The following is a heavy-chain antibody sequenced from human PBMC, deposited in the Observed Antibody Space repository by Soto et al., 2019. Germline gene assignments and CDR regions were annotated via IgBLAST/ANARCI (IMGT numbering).Heavy chain of an antibody. V-gene: IGHV3-15*01. Sequence: EVPLVESGGGLVKPGGSLTLSCAASGFTFRNAWMNWVRQAPGKGLEWVGRIKGKADQETTDYAATVEGRFTISRDDSKNILYLQMSSLKTEDTGFYYCTTDLNAWSGYLEWLGYWGQGTLVTVSS. CDR3: TTDLNAWSGYLEWLGY. CDR2: IKGKADQETT. CDR1: GFTFRNAW. D-gene: IGHD3-3*01. J-gene: IGHJ4*02.